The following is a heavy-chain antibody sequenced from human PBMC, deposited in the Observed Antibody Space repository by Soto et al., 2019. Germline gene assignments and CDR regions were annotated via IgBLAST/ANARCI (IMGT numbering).Heavy chain of an antibody. CDR1: GFTFDDYA. J-gene: IGHJ4*02. CDR3: AKGGQLLTEGGGY. V-gene: IGHV3-9*01. CDR2: ISWNNGSI. D-gene: IGHD2-2*01. Sequence: PGGSLTLSCAASGFTFDDYAMHWVRQAPGKGLEWVSGISWNNGSIGYADSVKGRFTISRDNAKNSLYLQMNSLRAEDTALYYCAKGGQLLTEGGGYWGQGTLVTVSS.